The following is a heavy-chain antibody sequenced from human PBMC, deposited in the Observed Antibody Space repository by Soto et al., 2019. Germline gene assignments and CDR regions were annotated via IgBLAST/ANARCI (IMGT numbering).Heavy chain of an antibody. CDR2: ISSSSSYI. V-gene: IGHV3-21*01. J-gene: IGHJ3*02. CDR1: GFTFSSYS. Sequence: GGSLRLSCAASGFTFSSYSMNWVRQAPGKGLEWVSSISSSSSYIYYADSVKGRFTISRDNAKNSLYLQMNSLRAEGTAVYYCARGDDSSGYYPGAFDIWGQGTMVTVSS. D-gene: IGHD3-22*01. CDR3: ARGDDSSGYYPGAFDI.